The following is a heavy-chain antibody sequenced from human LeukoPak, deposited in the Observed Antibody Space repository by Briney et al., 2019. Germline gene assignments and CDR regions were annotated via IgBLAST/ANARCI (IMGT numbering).Heavy chain of an antibody. Sequence: GGSLRLSCAASGFTFSGSAMHWVRQASGKGLEWVGRIRSKANSYATAYAASVKGRFTISRDDSKNTAYLQMNSLKTEDTAVYYCTTTISLWFGELLNNYYYYMDVWGKGTTVTVSS. D-gene: IGHD3-10*01. CDR1: GFTFSGSA. CDR3: TTTISLWFGELLNNYYYYMDV. CDR2: IRSKANSYAT. J-gene: IGHJ6*03. V-gene: IGHV3-73*01.